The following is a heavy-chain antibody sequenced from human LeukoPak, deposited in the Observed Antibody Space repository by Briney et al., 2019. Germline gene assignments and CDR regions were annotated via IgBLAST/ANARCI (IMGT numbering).Heavy chain of an antibody. CDR3: TRALGYCTNGVCPPYYYYGMDV. CDR1: GYSFTAYY. J-gene: IGHJ6*02. V-gene: IGHV1-2*02. Sequence: XSVKVSCKASGYSFTAYYMHWVRQAPGQGLEWMGWINPNSGGTNYAQKFQGRVTMTRDTSISAAYMELSRLRSDDTAVYYCTRALGYCTNGVCPPYYYYGMDVWGQGTTVTVSS. D-gene: IGHD2-8*01. CDR2: INPNSGGT.